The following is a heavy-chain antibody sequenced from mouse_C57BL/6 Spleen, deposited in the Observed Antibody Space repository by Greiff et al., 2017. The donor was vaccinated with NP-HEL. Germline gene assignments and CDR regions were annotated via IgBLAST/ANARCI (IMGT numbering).Heavy chain of an antibody. CDR3: ARLGLRGNFDY. CDR1: GYTFPSYW. J-gene: IGHJ2*01. CDR2: IYPSDSET. Sequence: QVQLQQPGAELVRPGSSVKLSCKASGYTFPSYWMDWVKQRPGQGLEWIGNIYPSDSETHYNQKFKDKATLTVDKSSSTAYMQLSSLTSEDSAVYYCARLGLRGNFDYWGQGTTLTVSS. V-gene: IGHV1-61*01. D-gene: IGHD2-4*01.